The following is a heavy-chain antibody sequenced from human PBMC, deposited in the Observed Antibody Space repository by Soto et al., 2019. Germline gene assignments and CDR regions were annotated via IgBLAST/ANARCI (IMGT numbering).Heavy chain of an antibody. CDR1: GYSFTSYW. D-gene: IGHD3-16*02. CDR3: ASSYTLNYGMDV. CDR2: IDPGDSYT. Sequence: GESLKISCKGSGYSFTSYWISWVRQMPGKGLEWVGRIDPGDSYTNYSPSFQGHVTISADKSISTAYLQWSSLKASDTAMYYCASSYTLNYGMDVWGQGTTVTVSS. V-gene: IGHV5-10-1*01. J-gene: IGHJ6*02.